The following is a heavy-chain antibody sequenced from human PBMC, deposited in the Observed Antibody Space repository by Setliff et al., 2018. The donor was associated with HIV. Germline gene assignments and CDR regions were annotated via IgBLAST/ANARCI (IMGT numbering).Heavy chain of an antibody. Sequence: GESLKISCKASGYSFTSYWIAWVRQMPGKGLEWMGSIYPGDSDTRYSPSFQGQVSISADTSIRTAYLQWSSLKASSTAMYYCASAYYSGSGGGYYFDYWGQGTLVTVSS. V-gene: IGHV5-51*01. J-gene: IGHJ4*02. CDR1: GYSFTSYW. CDR2: IYPGDSDT. CDR3: ASAYYSGSGGGYYFDY. D-gene: IGHD3-10*01.